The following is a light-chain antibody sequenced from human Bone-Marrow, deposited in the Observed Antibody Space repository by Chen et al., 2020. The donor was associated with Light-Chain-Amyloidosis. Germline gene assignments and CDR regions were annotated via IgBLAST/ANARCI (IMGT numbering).Light chain of an antibody. CDR3: QHYKGLLPWT. Sequence: EIVLTQSPATLSVSPGDTATLSCRARQSIGNNLAWYQQKPGQAPRLLIYGASTRVSGIPARLSGSGARTEFTLTISSLQSEDCAVYDCQHYKGLLPWTSDQRTKVEIK. J-gene: IGKJ1*01. V-gene: IGKV3-15*01. CDR2: GAS. CDR1: QSIGNN.